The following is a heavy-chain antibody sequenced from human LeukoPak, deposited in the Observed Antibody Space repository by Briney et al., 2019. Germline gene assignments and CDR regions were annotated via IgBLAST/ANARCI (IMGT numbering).Heavy chain of an antibody. CDR3: ARVGDGLNDAFDI. CDR1: GYIFTGHY. D-gene: IGHD5-24*01. Sequence: ASVKVSCKASGYIFTGHYMNWVRQVPGQGLGWMGRINPKTGGTNYAQNFQGRVTMTRDTSISTTYMELSRLRPDDTAVYYCARVGDGLNDAFDIWGQGTMVTVSS. J-gene: IGHJ3*02. CDR2: INPKTGGT. V-gene: IGHV1-2*06.